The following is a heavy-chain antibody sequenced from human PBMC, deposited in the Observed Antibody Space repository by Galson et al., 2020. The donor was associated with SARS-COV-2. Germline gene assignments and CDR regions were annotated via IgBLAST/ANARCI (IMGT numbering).Heavy chain of an antibody. V-gene: IGHV5-51*01. CDR2: IYPGDSDT. CDR3: AIRIIRNTMIVVVINDAFDI. Sequence: GESLKISCKGSGYSFNSYWIGWVRQMPGKGLEWMGIIYPGDSDTRYSPSFQGQVTISADKSISTAYLQWSSLKASETAMYYCAIRIIRNTMIVVVINDAFDIWGQETMVTFSS. CDR1: GYSFNSYW. J-gene: IGHJ3*02. D-gene: IGHD3-22*01.